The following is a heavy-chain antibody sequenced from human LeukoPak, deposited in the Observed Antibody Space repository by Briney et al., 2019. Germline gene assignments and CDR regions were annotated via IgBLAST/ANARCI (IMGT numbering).Heavy chain of an antibody. CDR1: GYTFTSYY. CDR3: ARDPRWELGY. Sequence: ASVKVSCKASGYTFTSYYMHWVRQAPGQGLEWMGIINPSGGSTSYAQKLQGRVTMTTDTSTSTAYMELRSLRSDDTAVYYCARDPRWELGYWGQGTLVTVSS. D-gene: IGHD1-26*01. V-gene: IGHV1-46*01. J-gene: IGHJ4*02. CDR2: INPSGGST.